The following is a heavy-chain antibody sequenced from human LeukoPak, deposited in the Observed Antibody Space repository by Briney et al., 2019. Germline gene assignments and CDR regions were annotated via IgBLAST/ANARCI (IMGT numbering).Heavy chain of an antibody. D-gene: IGHD3-9*01. Sequence: ASVKVSCKASGYTFTSYGISWVRQAPGQGLEWMGWISAYNGNTNYAQKLQGRVTMTTDTSTSTAYMELRSLRSDDTAVYYCAREQGDILTGYFDYWGQGTLVTVSS. CDR3: AREQGDILTGYFDY. CDR1: GYTFTSYG. J-gene: IGHJ4*02. CDR2: ISAYNGNT. V-gene: IGHV1-18*01.